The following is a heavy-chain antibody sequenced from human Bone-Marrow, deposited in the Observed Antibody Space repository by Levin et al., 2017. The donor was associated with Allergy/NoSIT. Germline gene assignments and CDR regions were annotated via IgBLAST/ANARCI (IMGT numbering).Heavy chain of an antibody. CDR2: LSHDANNE. D-gene: IGHD3-3*01. CDR3: AKSRGDFWSGYLDY. Sequence: GGSLRLSCAASGFTFSTYGIHWARQAPGKGLEWVAVLSHDANNEYYADSVKGRFTISRDNSKNTLYLQMSSLRAEDTAVYYCAKSRGDFWSGYLDYWGQGTLVTVSS. CDR1: GFTFSTYG. V-gene: IGHV3-30*18. J-gene: IGHJ4*02.